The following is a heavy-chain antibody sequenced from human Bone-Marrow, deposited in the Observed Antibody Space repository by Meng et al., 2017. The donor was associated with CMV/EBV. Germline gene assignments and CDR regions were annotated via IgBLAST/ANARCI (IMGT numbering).Heavy chain of an antibody. D-gene: IGHD4-11*01. CDR2: IYHSGST. CDR1: GGSISSSSYY. J-gene: IGHJ4*02. V-gene: IGHV4-39*07. Sequence: GSLRLSCTVSGGSISSSSYYWGWIRQPPGKGLEWIGSIYHSGSTYYNPSLKSRVTISVDTSKNQFSLKLSSVTAADTAVYYCASTEVRMTTVTLGRFDYWGQGTLVTVSS. CDR3: ASTEVRMTTVTLGRFDY.